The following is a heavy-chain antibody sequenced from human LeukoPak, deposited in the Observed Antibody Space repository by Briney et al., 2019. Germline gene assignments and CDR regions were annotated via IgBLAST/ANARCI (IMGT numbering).Heavy chain of an antibody. CDR2: ISSSSTYI. V-gene: IGHV3-21*01. CDR3: ASGIAAAGIGY. CDR1: GFTFSSYS. D-gene: IGHD6-13*01. Sequence: GGSLRLSCAASGFTFSSYSMNWVRQAPGKGLEWVSSISSSSTYIYYADSVKGRFTISRDNAKNSLYLQMNSLRAEDTAVYYCASGIAAAGIGYWGQGTLVTVSS. J-gene: IGHJ4*02.